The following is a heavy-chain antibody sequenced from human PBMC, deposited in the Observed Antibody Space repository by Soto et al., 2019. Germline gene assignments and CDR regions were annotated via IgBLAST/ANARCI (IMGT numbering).Heavy chain of an antibody. CDR2: IYYSGST. D-gene: IGHD5-18*01. V-gene: IGHV4-39*06. CDR3: AHLPWKQLWPRAPVVY. CDR1: GGSISSSSYY. J-gene: IGHJ4*02. Sequence: SETLSLTCTVSGGSISSSSYYWGWIRQPPGKGLEWIGSIYYSGSTYYNPSLKSRVTITKDTSKNQLVLTMTNMDPVDTATYYCAHLPWKQLWPRAPVVYWGQGTPVTAPQ.